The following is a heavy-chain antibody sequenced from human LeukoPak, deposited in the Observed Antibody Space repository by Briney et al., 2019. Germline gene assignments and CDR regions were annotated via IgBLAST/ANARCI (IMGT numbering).Heavy chain of an antibody. V-gene: IGHV3-53*01. D-gene: IGHD3-10*01. J-gene: IGHJ2*01. Sequence: PGGSLRLSCAASGFTVSSNYMSWVRQAPGKGLEWVSVIYSGGSTYYADSVKGRFTISRENAKNSLYLQMNSLRAGDTAVYYCARDRGYFDLWGRGTLVTVSS. CDR1: GFTVSSNY. CDR3: ARDRGYFDL. CDR2: IYSGGST.